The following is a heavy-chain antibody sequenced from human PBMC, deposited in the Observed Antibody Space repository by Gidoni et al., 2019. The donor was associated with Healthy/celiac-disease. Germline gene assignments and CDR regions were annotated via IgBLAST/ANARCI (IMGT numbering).Heavy chain of an antibody. D-gene: IGHD3-3*01. CDR3: AKDTSYTIFGVVIDDAFDI. J-gene: IGHJ3*02. CDR2: ISGSGSST. V-gene: IGHV3-23*01. CDR1: GLHFSSCA. Sequence: EVQLLESGGGLVPPGGSLRLLCAASGLHFSSCAMRWVRQAPGKGLVWVSAISGSGSSTDYADSVKGRFTISRDNSKNTLYLQMNSLRAEDTAVYYCAKDTSYTIFGVVIDDAFDIWGQGTMVTVSS.